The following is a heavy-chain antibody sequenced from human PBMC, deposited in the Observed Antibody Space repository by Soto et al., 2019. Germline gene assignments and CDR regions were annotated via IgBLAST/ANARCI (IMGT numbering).Heavy chain of an antibody. Sequence: QVQLVQSGAEVKKPGSSVKVSCKASGGTFSSYAISWVRQAPGQGLEWMGGIIPIFGTANYAQKFQGRVTITADTSTSTAYMELSSVRSEDTAGYYGARVGAGFGGIDYWGQGTLVTVSS. J-gene: IGHJ4*02. CDR3: ARVGAGFGGIDY. V-gene: IGHV1-69*06. CDR1: GGTFSSYA. CDR2: IIPIFGTA. D-gene: IGHD3-10*01.